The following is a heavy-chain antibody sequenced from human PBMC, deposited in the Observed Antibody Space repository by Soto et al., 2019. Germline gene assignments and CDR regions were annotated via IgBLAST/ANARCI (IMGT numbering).Heavy chain of an antibody. D-gene: IGHD3-16*01. Sequence: PSETLPLTCTVSGGSISSSSYYWGWIRQPPGKGLEWIGSIYYSGSTYYNPSLKSRVTISVDTSKNQFSLKLSSVTAADTAGYYCARFADATYYFDYWGQGTLVTVSS. CDR3: ARFADATYYFDY. CDR1: GGSISSSSYY. J-gene: IGHJ4*02. V-gene: IGHV4-39*01. CDR2: IYYSGST.